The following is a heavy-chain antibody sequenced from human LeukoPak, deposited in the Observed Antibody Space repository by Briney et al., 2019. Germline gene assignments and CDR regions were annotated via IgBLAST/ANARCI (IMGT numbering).Heavy chain of an antibody. Sequence: PGGSLRLSCAASGFTFSSYGMSWVRQAPGKGLEWVSAISGSGGSTYYADSVKGRFTISRDNSKNTLYLQMNSLRAEDTAVYYCARARWQQLVFLGPDYYYMDVWGKGTTVTVSS. D-gene: IGHD6-13*01. CDR2: ISGSGGST. V-gene: IGHV3-23*01. CDR3: ARARWQQLVFLGPDYYYMDV. J-gene: IGHJ6*03. CDR1: GFTFSSYG.